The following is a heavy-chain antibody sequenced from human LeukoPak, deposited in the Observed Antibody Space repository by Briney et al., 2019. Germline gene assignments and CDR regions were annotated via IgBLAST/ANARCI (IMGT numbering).Heavy chain of an antibody. J-gene: IGHJ5*02. CDR2: IYSSGST. V-gene: IGHV4-39*01. CDR1: GGSVTIINYF. D-gene: IGHD2-2*01. CDR3: ARGYEEPTARSLNWSDP. Sequence: SETLSPTGTVLGGSVTIINYFGGAVRPPPGKGRGWVGGIYSSGSTYNNPALTSRVTISVDTSKNQFSLKLSSVTAADTAVYYCARGYEEPTARSLNWSDPRGQGTLVTASS.